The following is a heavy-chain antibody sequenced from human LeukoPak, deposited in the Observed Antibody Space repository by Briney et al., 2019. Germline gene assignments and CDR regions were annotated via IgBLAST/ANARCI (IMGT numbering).Heavy chain of an antibody. CDR3: AREILRDGSYLIED. CDR1: GFTVSSNY. J-gene: IGHJ4*02. Sequence: GGSLRLSCAASGFTVSSNYMSWVRQAPGKGLEWGSVIYSGGSTYYADSGKGRFTVSRDNSKNTLYLQMSSLRADDTAMYYCAREILRDGSYLIEDWGQGTLVTVSS. V-gene: IGHV3-53*01. CDR2: IYSGGST. D-gene: IGHD1-26*01.